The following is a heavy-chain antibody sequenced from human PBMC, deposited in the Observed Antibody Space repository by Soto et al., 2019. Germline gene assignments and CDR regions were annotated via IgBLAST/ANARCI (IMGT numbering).Heavy chain of an antibody. V-gene: IGHV3-23*01. J-gene: IGHJ4*02. Sequence: EVQLLESGGGLVQPGGSLRLSCAASGFSFSNFVMSWVRQAPGKGPEWVSSISDSGTSTYYADSVKGRFTISRDNSKNRLDLQMNSLRAEDTAVYYCAKGGAGEWGQGTLVTVSS. D-gene: IGHD3-16*01. CDR2: ISDSGTST. CDR3: AKGGAGE. CDR1: GFSFSNFV.